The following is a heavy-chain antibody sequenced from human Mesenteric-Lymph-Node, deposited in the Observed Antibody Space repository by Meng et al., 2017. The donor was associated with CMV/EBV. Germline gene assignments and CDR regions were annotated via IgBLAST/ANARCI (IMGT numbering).Heavy chain of an antibody. CDR2: IYGAGST. CDR1: GFTVNSNY. J-gene: IGHJ6*02. CDR3: ARGNYYGMDV. V-gene: IGHV3-53*05. Sequence: GGSLRLSCAASGFTVNSNYMSWVRQAPGKGLQWVSLIYGAGSTYYADSVKGRFTISRDNSKNTAYLQMNSLRGEDTAVYYCARGNYYGMDVWGQGTTVTVSS.